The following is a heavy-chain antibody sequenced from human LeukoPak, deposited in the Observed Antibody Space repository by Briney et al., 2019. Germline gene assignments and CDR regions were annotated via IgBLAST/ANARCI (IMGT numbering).Heavy chain of an antibody. J-gene: IGHJ5*02. CDR3: ARRSLLIFPFLEWEPINWFRP. Sequence: ASVKVSCKASGYTFTSYYMHWVRQAPGQGRKWMGIINPSGGSTSYAQKFQGRVTMTRDTATSTVYMELGSLRCEDTAVDYCARRSLLIFPFLEWEPINWFRPWGQGTLVTVST. V-gene: IGHV1-46*01. D-gene: IGHD3-3*02. CDR1: GYTFTSYY. CDR2: INPSGGST.